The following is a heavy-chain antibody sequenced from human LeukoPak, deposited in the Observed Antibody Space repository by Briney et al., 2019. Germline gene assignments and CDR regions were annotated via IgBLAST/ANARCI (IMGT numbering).Heavy chain of an antibody. V-gene: IGHV4-59*01. CDR3: ARDSGTCSTSSCSDYLDY. Sequence: SETLSLTCTVSGGSISNYYWSWIRQPPGKGLEWIGYVYYNGVTHYNPSLQCRISISVDMSKNQFSLKVTSVTAADTAVYYCARDSGTCSTSSCSDYLDYWGQGTLVTVSS. D-gene: IGHD2-2*01. CDR2: VYYNGVT. CDR1: GGSISNYY. J-gene: IGHJ4*02.